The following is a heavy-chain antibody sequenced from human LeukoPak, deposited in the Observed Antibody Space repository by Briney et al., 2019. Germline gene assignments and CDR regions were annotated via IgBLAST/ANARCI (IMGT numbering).Heavy chain of an antibody. CDR1: GFTFDDYA. D-gene: IGHD6-19*01. Sequence: AGGSLRLSCAASGFTFDDYAMHWVRQAPGKGQEWVSGISWNSGSIGYADSVKGRFTISRDNAKNSLYLQMNSLRAEDMALYYCAKSRSVAGHGGDAFDIWGQGTMVTVSS. V-gene: IGHV3-9*03. CDR3: AKSRSVAGHGGDAFDI. J-gene: IGHJ3*02. CDR2: ISWNSGSI.